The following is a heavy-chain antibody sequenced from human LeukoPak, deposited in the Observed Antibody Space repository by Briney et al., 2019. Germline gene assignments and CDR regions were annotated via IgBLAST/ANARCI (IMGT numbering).Heavy chain of an antibody. CDR2: ISYDGSNK. J-gene: IGHJ3*02. Sequence: GGSLRLSCAASGFTFSGYGMHWVRQAPGKGLEWVAVISYDGSNKYYADSVKGRFTISRDNSKNTLYLQMNSLRAEDTAVYYCAKDIAVVGDDAFDIWGQGTMVTVSS. CDR3: AKDIAVVGDDAFDI. CDR1: GFTFSGYG. V-gene: IGHV3-30*18. D-gene: IGHD6-19*01.